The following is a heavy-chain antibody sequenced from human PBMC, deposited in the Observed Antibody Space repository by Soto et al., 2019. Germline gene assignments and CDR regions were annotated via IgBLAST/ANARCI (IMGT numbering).Heavy chain of an antibody. D-gene: IGHD2-2*02. CDR2: ISYDGSNK. CDR1: GFTFSSYG. J-gene: IGHJ6*02. CDR3: AKGGLPAAIPDTLGYGMDV. Sequence: PGGSLRLSCAASGFTFSSYGMHWVRQAPGKGLEWVAVISYDGSNKYYADSVKGRFTISRGNSKNTLYLQMNSLRAEDTAVYYCAKGGLPAAIPDTLGYGMDVWGQGTTVTVSS. V-gene: IGHV3-30*18.